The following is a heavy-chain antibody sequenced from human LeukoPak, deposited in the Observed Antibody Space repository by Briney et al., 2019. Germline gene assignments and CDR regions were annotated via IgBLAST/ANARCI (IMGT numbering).Heavy chain of an antibody. Sequence: SVKVSCKASGGTFSSYAISWVRQAPGQGLEWMGGIIPIFGTANYAQKFQGRVTITADKSTSTAYVELSSLRSEDTAVYYCARVVRSWYFRGSHDAFDIWGQGTMVTVSS. CDR2: IIPIFGTA. V-gene: IGHV1-69*06. CDR1: GGTFSSYA. D-gene: IGHD6-13*01. CDR3: ARVVRSWYFRGSHDAFDI. J-gene: IGHJ3*02.